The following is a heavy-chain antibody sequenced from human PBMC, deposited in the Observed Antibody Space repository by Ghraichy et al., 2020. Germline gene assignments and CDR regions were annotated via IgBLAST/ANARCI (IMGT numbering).Heavy chain of an antibody. D-gene: IGHD6-13*01. J-gene: IGHJ4*02. CDR3: AKGGYSSSWLLDH. CDR1: GFTFSSYA. V-gene: IGHV3-23*01. Sequence: GGSLRLSCAASGFTFSSYAMGWVRQAPGKGLEWVSSISPSGGTTYYADSVKGRFTISRDNAKNTLYLQMSSLRVEDTAVYYCAKGGYSSSWLLDHWGQGTLVTVSS. CDR2: ISPSGGTT.